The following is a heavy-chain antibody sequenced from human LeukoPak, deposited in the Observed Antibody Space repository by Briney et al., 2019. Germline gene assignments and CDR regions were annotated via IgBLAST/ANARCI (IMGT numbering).Heavy chain of an antibody. D-gene: IGHD2-2*02. CDR2: IYPSGGGT. CDR1: GYSFTNYY. J-gene: IGHJ6*03. Sequence: ASVKVSCKASGYSFTNYYIHWVRQAPGQGLEWMGVIYPSGGGTTYAQKFQGRVTMTRDTSTSTVYMELSSLRSDDTAVYYCARLVAPAAIPRDYYYYYYYMDVWGKGTTVTVSS. V-gene: IGHV1-46*01. CDR3: ARLVAPAAIPRDYYYYYYYMDV.